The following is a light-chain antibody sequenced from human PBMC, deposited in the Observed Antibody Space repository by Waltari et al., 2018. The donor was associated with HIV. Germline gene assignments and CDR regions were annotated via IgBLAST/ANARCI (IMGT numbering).Light chain of an antibody. J-gene: IGKJ5*01. V-gene: IGKV3-15*01. CDR2: GAS. CDR3: QQYDKWPRGT. CDR1: QSVSSN. Sequence: EIVMIQSPATLSVSPGERATLSCRASQSVSSNLAWYQHSPGQSPGLLIYGASTRATGIPGRFSGSGSGTEFTLTISSLQSEDFAVYYCQQYDKWPRGTFGQGTRVEIK.